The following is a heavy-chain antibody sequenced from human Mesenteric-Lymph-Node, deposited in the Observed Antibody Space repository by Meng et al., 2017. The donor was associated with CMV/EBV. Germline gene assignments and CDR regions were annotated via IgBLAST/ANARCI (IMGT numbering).Heavy chain of an antibody. CDR1: GFTFSSYG. Sequence: GESLKISCAASGFTFSSYGMHWVRQAPGKGLEWVAFIRYDGSNKNYADSVKGRFTISRDNSKNTLYLQMNSLSPEDTAVYYCAKDSTGYCSGTGCYPPDYWGQGTLVTVSS. D-gene: IGHD2-15*01. CDR3: AKDSTGYCSGTGCYPPDY. CDR2: IRYDGSNK. J-gene: IGHJ4*02. V-gene: IGHV3-30*02.